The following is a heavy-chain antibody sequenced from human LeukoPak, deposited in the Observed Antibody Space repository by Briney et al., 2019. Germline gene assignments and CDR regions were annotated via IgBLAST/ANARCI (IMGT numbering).Heavy chain of an antibody. V-gene: IGHV1-18*01. CDR2: ISGYNGNT. D-gene: IGHD3-10*01. CDR3: ARDLDQYNGRFGGFGHDF. Sequence: ASVKVSCTASGYTFINYGINWVRQAPGQGLEWMGWISGYNGNTNYAQSLQGSVTMTTDTSTSTVYMEMRSLTSDDTAVYYCARDLDQYNGRFGGFGHDFWGQGTLVTVSS. J-gene: IGHJ4*02. CDR1: GYTFINYG.